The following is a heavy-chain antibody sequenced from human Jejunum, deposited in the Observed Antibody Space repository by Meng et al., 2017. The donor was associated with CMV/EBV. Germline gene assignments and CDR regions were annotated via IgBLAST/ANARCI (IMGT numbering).Heavy chain of an antibody. Sequence: FSIYGMHWVRQAPGKGLEWVAFIRFDGSNNYYADSVKGRFTISRDNSKNTLYLQMNSLRTEDTALYYCANDGTPRGGKCFYYGMGVWGQGTAVTVSS. V-gene: IGHV3-30*02. CDR1: FSIYG. D-gene: IGHD1-14*01. CDR2: IRFDGSNN. J-gene: IGHJ6*02. CDR3: ANDGTPRGGKCFYYGMGV.